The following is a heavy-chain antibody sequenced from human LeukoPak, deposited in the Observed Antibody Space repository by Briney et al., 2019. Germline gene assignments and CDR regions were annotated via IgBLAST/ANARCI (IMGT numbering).Heavy chain of an antibody. CDR3: ARGLTVRGNWFDP. CDR1: GGTFSSYA. J-gene: IGHJ5*02. V-gene: IGHV1-69*13. CDR2: IIPIFGTA. D-gene: IGHD3-16*01. Sequence: SVKVSCKASGGTFSSYAISWVRQAPGQGLEWMGGIIPIFGTANYAQKFQGRVTITADESTSTAYMELSGLRSEDTAVYYCARGLTVRGNWFDPWGQGTLVTVSS.